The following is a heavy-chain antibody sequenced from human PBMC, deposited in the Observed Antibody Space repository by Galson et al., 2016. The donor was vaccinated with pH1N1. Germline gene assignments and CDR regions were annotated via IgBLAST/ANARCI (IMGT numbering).Heavy chain of an antibody. D-gene: IGHD1/OR15-1a*01. CDR1: GYSFKSYW. CDR2: IYPGDSDT. J-gene: IGHJ4*02. CDR3: ARRGINGTDF. V-gene: IGHV5-51*01. Sequence: QSGAEVKKSGESLKISCKGSGYSFKSYWIAWVRQIPGKGLEWMGIIYPGDSDTRYSPSFLGQVIMSADKSISTAFLQWSSLNAPDTAMYYCARRGINGTDFWGQGTLVTVSS.